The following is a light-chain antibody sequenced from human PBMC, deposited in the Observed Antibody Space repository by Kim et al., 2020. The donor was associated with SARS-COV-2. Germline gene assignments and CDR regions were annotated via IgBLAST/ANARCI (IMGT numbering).Light chain of an antibody. V-gene: IGLV1-44*01. J-gene: IGLJ2*01. CDR1: SSNIGSNT. Sequence: QSVLTQPPSASGTPGQRFTISCSGSSSNIGSNTVNWYQQLPGTAPKLLIYSNNQRPSGVPDRFSGSKSGTSASLAISGLQSEDEADYYCAAWDDSLNGPLFGGGTQLTVL. CDR3: AAWDDSLNGPL. CDR2: SNN.